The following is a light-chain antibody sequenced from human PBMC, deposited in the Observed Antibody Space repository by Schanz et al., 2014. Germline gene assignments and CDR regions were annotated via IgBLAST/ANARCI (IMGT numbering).Light chain of an antibody. Sequence: DIVLTQSPGTLSLSPGERATLSCRASQSVGSNYLAWYQQTPGQAPRLLIYGASSRATGIPDRFSGSGSGTDFTLTISRLEPEDFAVYYCQQYGSSPLTFGQGTKVEIK. CDR2: GAS. J-gene: IGKJ1*01. CDR1: QSVGSNY. V-gene: IGKV3-20*01. CDR3: QQYGSSPLT.